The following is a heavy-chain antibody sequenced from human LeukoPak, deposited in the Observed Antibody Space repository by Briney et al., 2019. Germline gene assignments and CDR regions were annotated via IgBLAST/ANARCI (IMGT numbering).Heavy chain of an antibody. CDR1: GGSISSYY. CDR2: IYYSGST. V-gene: IGHV4-59*01. CDR3: ARVRPPYYFDY. J-gene: IGHJ4*02. Sequence: PSETLSLTCTVSGGSISSYYWSWIRQPPGKGLEWIGYIYYSGSTNYNPSLKSRVTISVDTSKNQFSLKLSSVTAADTAMYYCARVRPPYYFDYWGQGTLVTVSS.